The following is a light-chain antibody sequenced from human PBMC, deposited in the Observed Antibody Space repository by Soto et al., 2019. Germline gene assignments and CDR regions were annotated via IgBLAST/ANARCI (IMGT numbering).Light chain of an antibody. CDR1: SSNIGTNT. CDR3: AARDDTLNGWV. CDR2: SNN. J-gene: IGLJ3*02. Sequence: QSVLTQPPSASGTPGQRVNISCSGSSSNIGTNTVNWYRQLPGTAPKLLIYSNNQRPSGVPDRFSGSKSGPSASLATSGLQSEDEADYYCAARDDTLNGWVFGGGTKLTVL. V-gene: IGLV1-44*01.